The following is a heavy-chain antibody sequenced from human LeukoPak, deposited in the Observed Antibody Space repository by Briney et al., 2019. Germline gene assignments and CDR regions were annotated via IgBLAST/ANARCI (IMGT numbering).Heavy chain of an antibody. CDR1: GYIFTHNW. Sequence: GESLKISCKGSGYIFTHNWLGWVRQMPGKGLEWVGIIYPGDSDTRYSPSFEGQVTISVDKSSSTAYLQWSSLKASDTAMYYCARQTRDGSGSRGYFFDFWGQGTLVTVSS. D-gene: IGHD3-10*01. V-gene: IGHV5-51*01. CDR3: ARQTRDGSGSRGYFFDF. J-gene: IGHJ4*02. CDR2: IYPGDSDT.